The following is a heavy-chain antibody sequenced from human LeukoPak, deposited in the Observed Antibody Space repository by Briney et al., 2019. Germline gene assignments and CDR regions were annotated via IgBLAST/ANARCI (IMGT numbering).Heavy chain of an antibody. D-gene: IGHD3-9*01. J-gene: IGHJ4*02. CDR2: ISGSNNA. V-gene: IGHV3-23*01. Sequence: GGSLRLSCAASGFTFSYYAMGWVRQAPGKGLEWVSGISGSNNAYYTDSVKGRFTISRDNSKNTLYLQMNTLRAEDTAVYYCAKGVRYLDWWILDYWGQGTLVPVSS. CDR3: AKGVRYLDWWILDY. CDR1: GFTFSYYA.